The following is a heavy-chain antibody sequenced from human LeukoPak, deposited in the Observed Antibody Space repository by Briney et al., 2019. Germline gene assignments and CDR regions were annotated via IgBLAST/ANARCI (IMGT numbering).Heavy chain of an antibody. Sequence: GGSLRLSCAASGFTFSSYWMHWVRQAPGKGLVWVSRINSDGSSTSYADSVKGRFTISRDNAKNTLYLQMNSLRAEDTAVYYCAREEYSSDTTFDYWGQGTLVTVSS. CDR2: INSDGSST. J-gene: IGHJ4*02. CDR3: AREEYSSDTTFDY. CDR1: GFTFSSYW. D-gene: IGHD3-22*01. V-gene: IGHV3-74*01.